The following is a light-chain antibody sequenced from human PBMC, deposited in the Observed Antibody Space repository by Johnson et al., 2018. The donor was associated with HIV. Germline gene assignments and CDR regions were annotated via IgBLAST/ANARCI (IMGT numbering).Light chain of an antibody. Sequence: QSVLTQPPSVSAAPGQKVTISCSGSSSNIGNNYVSWYQQLPGTAPKLLIYDNNKRPSGIPDRFSGSKSGTSATLGFTGLQTGDEAEYYCGTWDSSLSAVYVFGTGTKVTVL. CDR3: GTWDSSLSAVYV. CDR1: SSNIGNNY. J-gene: IGLJ1*01. CDR2: DNN. V-gene: IGLV1-51*01.